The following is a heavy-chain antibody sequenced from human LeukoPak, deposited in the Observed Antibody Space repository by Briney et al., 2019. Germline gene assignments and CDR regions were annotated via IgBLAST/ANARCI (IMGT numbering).Heavy chain of an antibody. CDR3: AKGYDSSGYYLTVDY. CDR2: ISYDGSNK. CDR1: GFTFSGYG. J-gene: IGHJ4*02. Sequence: GGSLRLSCAASGFTFSGYGMHWVRQAPGKGLEWVAVISYDGSNKYYADSVKGRFTISRDNSKNTLYLQMNSLRAEDTAVYYCAKGYDSSGYYLTVDYWGQGTLVTVSS. V-gene: IGHV3-30*18. D-gene: IGHD3-22*01.